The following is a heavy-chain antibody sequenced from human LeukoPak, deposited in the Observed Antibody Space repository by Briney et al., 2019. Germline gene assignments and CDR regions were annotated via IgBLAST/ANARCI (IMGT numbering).Heavy chain of an antibody. Sequence: ASVKVSCKASGYTFTSYGISWVRQAPGQGLEWMGWISAYNGNTNYAQKLQGRVTMTTDTSTSTAYMELRSLRSDDTAVYYCARDGRAACDSDAFDIWGQGTMVTVSS. V-gene: IGHV1-18*01. CDR1: GYTFTSYG. J-gene: IGHJ3*02. CDR3: ARDGRAACDSDAFDI. CDR2: ISAYNGNT. D-gene: IGHD2-15*01.